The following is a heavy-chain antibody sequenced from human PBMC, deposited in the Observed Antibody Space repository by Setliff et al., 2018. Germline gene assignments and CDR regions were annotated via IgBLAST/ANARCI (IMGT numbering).Heavy chain of an antibody. Sequence: GGSLRLSCAASGFTFDDYTMHWVRQAPGKGLEWVSLISWDGGSTYYADSEKGRFTISRDNSKNSLYLQMNSLRTEDTALYYCAKDIGSSWYFGYYGMDVWGQGTTVTVSS. V-gene: IGHV3-43*01. CDR3: AKDIGSSWYFGYYGMDV. D-gene: IGHD6-13*01. J-gene: IGHJ6*02. CDR1: GFTFDDYT. CDR2: ISWDGGST.